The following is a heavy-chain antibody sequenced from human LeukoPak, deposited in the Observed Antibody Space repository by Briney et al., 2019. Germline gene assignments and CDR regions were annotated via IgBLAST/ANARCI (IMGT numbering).Heavy chain of an antibody. Sequence: GGSLRLSCAASGFIFSSYWMSWVRQAPGKGLEWVANIKQDGSEKYYVDSVKGRFTISRDNAKNSLYLQMNSLRAEDTAVYYCARDPADYYYYMDVWGKGTTVTVSS. CDR3: ARDPADYYYYMDV. CDR2: IKQDGSEK. CDR1: GFIFSSYW. J-gene: IGHJ6*03. V-gene: IGHV3-7*01.